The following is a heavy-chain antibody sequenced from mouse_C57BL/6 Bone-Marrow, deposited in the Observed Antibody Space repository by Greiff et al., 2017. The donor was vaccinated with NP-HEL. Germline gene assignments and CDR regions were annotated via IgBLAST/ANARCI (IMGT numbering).Heavy chain of an antibody. CDR2: ISSGGDYI. V-gene: IGHV5-9-1*02. Sequence: EVQLVESGEGLVKPGGSLKLSCAASGFTFSSYAMSWVRQTPEKRLEWVAYISSGGDYIYYADTVKGRFTISRDNARNTLYLQMSSLKSEDTAMYYCTRVPLYYGSSYWYFDVWGTGTTVTVSS. CDR1: GFTFSSYA. D-gene: IGHD1-1*01. J-gene: IGHJ1*03. CDR3: TRVPLYYGSSYWYFDV.